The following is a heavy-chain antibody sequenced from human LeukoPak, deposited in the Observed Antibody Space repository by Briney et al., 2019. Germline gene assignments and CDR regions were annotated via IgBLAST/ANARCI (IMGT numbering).Heavy chain of an antibody. Sequence: GGSLRLSCAASGFTFSSYGMHWVRQAPGKGLEWVAVVSYDGSNKYYADSVKGRFTISRDNSKNTLYLQMNSLRAEDTAVYYCAKGPLSELAVDYWGQGTLVTVSS. CDR2: VSYDGSNK. CDR3: AKGPLSELAVDY. CDR1: GFTFSSYG. D-gene: IGHD5-24*01. J-gene: IGHJ4*02. V-gene: IGHV3-30*18.